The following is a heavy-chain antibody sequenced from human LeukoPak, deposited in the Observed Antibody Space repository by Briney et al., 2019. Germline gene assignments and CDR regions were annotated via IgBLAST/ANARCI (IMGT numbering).Heavy chain of an antibody. D-gene: IGHD4-17*01. J-gene: IGHJ4*02. Sequence: SETLSLTCTVSGGSLSSYYWSWFRHPPGKGLEWIGYIYYSGNTNYNPSLKSRVTISVDTSKNQFSLKLSSVTAADTAVYYCARDRADYGDKYYFDCWGQGTLVTVSS. CDR1: GGSLSSYY. CDR2: IYYSGNT. CDR3: ARDRADYGDKYYFDC. V-gene: IGHV4-59*01.